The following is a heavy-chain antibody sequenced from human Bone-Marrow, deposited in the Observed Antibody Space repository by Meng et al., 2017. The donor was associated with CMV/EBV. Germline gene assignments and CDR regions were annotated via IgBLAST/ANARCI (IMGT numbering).Heavy chain of an antibody. CDR1: GHTFTSYD. CDR3: ARGAGLVYCSSTSCSRPSYYYGMDV. J-gene: IGHJ6*02. Sequence: ASVKVSCKASGHTFTSYDINWVRQATGQGLEWMGWMNPNSGNTGYAQKFQGRVTITRNPSLSTAYTELSSLSSEDTAVYYCARGAGLVYCSSTSCSRPSYYYGMDVWGQGTTVTVSS. CDR2: MNPNSGNT. V-gene: IGHV1-8*03. D-gene: IGHD2-2*01.